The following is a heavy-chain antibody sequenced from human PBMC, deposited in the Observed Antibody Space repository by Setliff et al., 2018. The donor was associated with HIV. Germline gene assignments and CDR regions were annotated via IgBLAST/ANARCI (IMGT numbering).Heavy chain of an antibody. CDR2: IYSSGTT. CDR3: ARHRDPPGSSWIFYYYYMDL. CDR1: GGSIITGTYY. V-gene: IGHV4-39*01. D-gene: IGHD6-13*01. Sequence: SETLSLTCTVSGGSIITGTYYWGWIRQPPGKRLEWLASIYSSGTTSYNPSLSSRLTISVDTSKNQVSLRLSSVTAADTGVYYCARHRDPPGSSWIFYYYYMDLWGAGTTVTVSS. J-gene: IGHJ6*03.